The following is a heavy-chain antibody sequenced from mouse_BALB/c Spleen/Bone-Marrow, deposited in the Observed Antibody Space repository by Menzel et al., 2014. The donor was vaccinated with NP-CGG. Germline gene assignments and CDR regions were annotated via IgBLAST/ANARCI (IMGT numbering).Heavy chain of an antibody. CDR1: GYSFTGYN. J-gene: IGHJ3*01. CDR3: ARNHFGSNSLGY. Sequence: VHVKQSGPELEKPGASVKISCKASGYSFTGYNMNWVKQSDGRSLEWIGNIDPYYGGTSYNQKFRGKATLTVDKSSSTVYMQLTSLTSEDSAVYYCARNHFGSNSLGYWGQGTLVTVSA. D-gene: IGHD1-1*01. CDR2: IDPYYGGT. V-gene: IGHV1S135*01.